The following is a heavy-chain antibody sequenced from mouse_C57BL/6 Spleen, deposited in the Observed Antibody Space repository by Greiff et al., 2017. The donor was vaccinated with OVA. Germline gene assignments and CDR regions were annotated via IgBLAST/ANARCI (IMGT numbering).Heavy chain of an antibody. D-gene: IGHD1-1*01. CDR3: ARNYYGLDY. Sequence: EVMLVESGGGLVKPGGSLKLSCAASGFPFSDYGMHWVRQAPEKGLEWVAYISSGSSTIYYADTVKGRFTISRDNAKNTLFLQMTSLRSEDTAMYYCARNYYGLDYWGQGTTLTVSS. CDR2: ISSGSSTI. V-gene: IGHV5-17*01. J-gene: IGHJ2*01. CDR1: GFPFSDYG.